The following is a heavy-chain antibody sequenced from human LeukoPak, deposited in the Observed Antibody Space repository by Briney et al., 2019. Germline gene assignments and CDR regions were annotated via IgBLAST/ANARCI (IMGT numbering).Heavy chain of an antibody. CDR3: ARQSTADV. V-gene: IGHV4-39*01. CDR1: GGSISSSSYY. D-gene: IGHD2-2*01. Sequence: SETLSLTCTVSGGSISSSSYYWGWIRQPPGKGLEWIGRIYYSGSTYYNPSLKSRVTISVDTSQNQFSLKLSSVTAADTAVYYCARQSTADVWGKGTTVTVSS. CDR2: IYYSGST. J-gene: IGHJ6*04.